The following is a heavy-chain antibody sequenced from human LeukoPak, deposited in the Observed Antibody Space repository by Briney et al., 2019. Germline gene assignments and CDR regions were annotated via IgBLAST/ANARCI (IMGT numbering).Heavy chain of an antibody. J-gene: IGHJ6*03. CDR1: GGTFSSYA. V-gene: IGHV1-69*05. D-gene: IGHD4-17*01. CDR3: ARARNNPTVTTRLGYYYYYMDV. Sequence: SVKVSRKASGGTFSSYAISWVRQAPGQGLEWMGGIIPIFGTANYAQKFQGRVTITTDESTSTAYMELSSLRSEDTAVYYCARARNNPTVTTRLGYYYYYMDVWGKGTTVTVSS. CDR2: IIPIFGTA.